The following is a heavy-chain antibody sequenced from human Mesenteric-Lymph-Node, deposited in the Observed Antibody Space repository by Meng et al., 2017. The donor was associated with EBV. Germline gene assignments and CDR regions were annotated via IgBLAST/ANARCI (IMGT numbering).Heavy chain of an antibody. D-gene: IGHD5-24*01. CDR1: GDTFTNYH. Sequence: QVDMFLSGAAVDKAGSSVKAPCTTAGDTFTNYHIHWVRQPPGPGPEWIGGIIPLFGPPNYAQKFQGRVTIIADESTKTAYMELSSLRSEDTAVYYCARDRDAYNYYFDYWGQGTLVTVSS. J-gene: IGHJ4*02. V-gene: IGHV1-69*01. CDR2: IIPLFGPP. CDR3: ARDRDAYNYYFDY.